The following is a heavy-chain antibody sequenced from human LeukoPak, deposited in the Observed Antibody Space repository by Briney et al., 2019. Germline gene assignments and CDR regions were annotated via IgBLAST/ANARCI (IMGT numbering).Heavy chain of an antibody. D-gene: IGHD3-10*01. CDR1: SGSISSDSYY. CDR3: ARAEREWFGELFSYYMDV. J-gene: IGHJ6*03. CDR2: IYYSGST. Sequence: SETLSLTCTVSSGSISSDSYYWSGIRQPPGKGLEWIGYIYYSGSTNYNPSLKSRVTISVDTSKNQFSLKLSSVTAADTAVYYCARAEREWFGELFSYYMDVWGKGTTVTVSS. V-gene: IGHV4-61*01.